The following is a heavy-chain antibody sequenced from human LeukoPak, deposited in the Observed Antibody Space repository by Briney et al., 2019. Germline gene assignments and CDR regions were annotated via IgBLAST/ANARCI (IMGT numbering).Heavy chain of an antibody. CDR3: ARGQWLAAIRDWFDP. Sequence: ASVKVSCKASGGTFSSYAISWVRQAPGQGPEWMGRIIPILGIANYAQKFKGRVTITADKSTSTAYMELSSLRSEDTAVYYCARGQWLAAIRDWFDPWGQGTLVTVSS. J-gene: IGHJ5*02. CDR1: GGTFSSYA. V-gene: IGHV1-69*04. CDR2: IIPILGIA. D-gene: IGHD2-15*01.